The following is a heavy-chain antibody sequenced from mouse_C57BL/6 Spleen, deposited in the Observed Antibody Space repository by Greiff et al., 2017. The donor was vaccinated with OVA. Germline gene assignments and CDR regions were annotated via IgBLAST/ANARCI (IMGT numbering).Heavy chain of an antibody. CDR1: GYAFSSYW. J-gene: IGHJ1*03. D-gene: IGHD1-1*01. Sequence: QVHVKQSGAELVKPGASVKISCKASGYAFSSYWMNWVKQRPGKGLEWIGQIYPGDGDTNYNGKFKGKATLTADKSSSTAYMQLSSLTSEDSAVYFCARKTTVVSYWYFDVWGTGTTVTVSS. CDR3: ARKTTVVSYWYFDV. V-gene: IGHV1-80*01. CDR2: IYPGDGDT.